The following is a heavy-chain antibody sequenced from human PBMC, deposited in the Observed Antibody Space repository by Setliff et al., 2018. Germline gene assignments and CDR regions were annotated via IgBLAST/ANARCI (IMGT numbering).Heavy chain of an antibody. CDR1: GFTFSYYY. CDR3: ARDGVFYAMDV. Sequence: GESLKISCAASGFTFSYYYMSWVRQAPGKGLEWLSKISGNGITIYYADSVRGRFTISRGNAKNSLYLQMNSLRAEDTALYYCARDGVFYAMDVWGHGTTVTVSS. V-gene: IGHV3-11*04. CDR2: ISGNGITI. D-gene: IGHD3-10*01. J-gene: IGHJ6*02.